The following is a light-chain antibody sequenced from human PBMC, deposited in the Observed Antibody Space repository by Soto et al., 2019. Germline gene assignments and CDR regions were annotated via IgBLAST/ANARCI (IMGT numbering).Light chain of an antibody. J-gene: IGLJ7*01. CDR2: EVT. V-gene: IGLV2-8*01. CDR3: YSYAGNDNVI. Sequence: QSALAQPPSASGSPGQSVTISCTGSSNDIGAYNYVSWFQQHPGKAPKLMIYEVTKRPSGVPDRFSGSKSGYTASLTVSGLQAEDEADYYCYSYAGNDNVIFGGGTQLTVL. CDR1: SNDIGAYNY.